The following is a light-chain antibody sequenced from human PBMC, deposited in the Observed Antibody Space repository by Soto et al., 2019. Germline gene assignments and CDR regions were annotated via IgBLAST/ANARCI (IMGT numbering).Light chain of an antibody. CDR2: KDS. J-gene: IGLJ2*01. CDR3: QSADSSGTYVV. V-gene: IGLV3-25*03. CDR1: ALPKQY. Sequence: SYELTQPPSVSVSPGQTARITCSGDALPKQYAYWYQQKPGQAPVLVIYKDSERPSGIPERLSGSSSGTTVTLTISGVQAEDEADYSCQSADSSGTYVVFGGGTKLTVL.